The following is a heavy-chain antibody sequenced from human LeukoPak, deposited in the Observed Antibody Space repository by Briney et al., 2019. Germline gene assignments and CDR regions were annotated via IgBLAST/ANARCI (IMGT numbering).Heavy chain of an antibody. CDR3: AKTFDNGDYAGFDY. V-gene: IGHV3-23*01. Sequence: GGSLRLSCAASGFTFYNYAMSWVRQAPGKGLEWVSHIGGSGGSTYYADSVKGRFTISRDNLKNTLYLRMNSLRADDTVLYYCAKTFDNGDYAGFDYWGQGTLVTVSS. CDR2: IGGSGGST. J-gene: IGHJ4*02. D-gene: IGHD4-17*01. CDR1: GFTFYNYA.